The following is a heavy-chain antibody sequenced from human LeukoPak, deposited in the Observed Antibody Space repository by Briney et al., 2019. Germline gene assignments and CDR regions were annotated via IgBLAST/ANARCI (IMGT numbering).Heavy chain of an antibody. J-gene: IGHJ3*02. CDR1: GFTFNTYE. V-gene: IGHV3-48*03. CDR2: ISSSSSTI. Sequence: PGGSLRLSCAASGFTFNTYEMNWVRQAPGKGLEWVSYISSSSSTIYYADSVKGRFTISRDNAKKSLYLQMSSLRAEDTAVYYCARDALCSSSSCYAVEAFDIWGQGTMVTVSS. D-gene: IGHD2-2*01. CDR3: ARDALCSSSSCYAVEAFDI.